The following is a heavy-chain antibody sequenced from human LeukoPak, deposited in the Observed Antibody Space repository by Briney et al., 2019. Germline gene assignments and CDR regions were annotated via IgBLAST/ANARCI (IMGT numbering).Heavy chain of an antibody. D-gene: IGHD3-3*02. J-gene: IGHJ5*02. CDR1: GGSIISSSYY. V-gene: IGHV4-39*01. CDR3: ARRRSHFLNWFDP. Sequence: PPQTLSLTCTVSGGSIISSSYYWGWIRQPPGKGLEWIGRIYFSGSTYYNPSLKSRVTISGDTSKNQFSLKLSSVTAADTAVYYCARRRSHFLNWFDPWGQGTLVTVSS. CDR2: IYFSGST.